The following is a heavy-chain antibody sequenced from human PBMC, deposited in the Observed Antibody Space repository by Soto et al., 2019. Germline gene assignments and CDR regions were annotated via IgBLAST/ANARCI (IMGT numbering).Heavy chain of an antibody. Sequence: EVHLVESGGGLVQPGGSLRLSCAASGFTFSSYWMTWVRQAPGKGLEWVANTKPDGSEKNYVGSVKGRFTISRDNAKNSLFLHMDSLRSEDTAVYYSARVAYVDESFDYWGQGTLVTVSS. D-gene: IGHD2-21*01. J-gene: IGHJ4*02. V-gene: IGHV3-7*01. CDR1: GFTFSSYW. CDR2: TKPDGSEK. CDR3: ARVAYVDESFDY.